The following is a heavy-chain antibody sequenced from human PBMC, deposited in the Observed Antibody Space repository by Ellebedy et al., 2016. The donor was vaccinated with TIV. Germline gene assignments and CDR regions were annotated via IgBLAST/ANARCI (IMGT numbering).Heavy chain of an antibody. CDR3: ARGPHYVPDYFDY. Sequence: ASVKVSCKASGYAFGSYGISWVRQAPGQGLEWMGGITAIFVTANYAQKFQGRVAITADESTFTAYMELSSLRSEDTAVYYCARGPHYVPDYFDYWGQGTLVTVSS. V-gene: IGHV1-69*13. CDR2: ITAIFVTA. D-gene: IGHD3-16*01. CDR1: GYAFGSYG. J-gene: IGHJ4*02.